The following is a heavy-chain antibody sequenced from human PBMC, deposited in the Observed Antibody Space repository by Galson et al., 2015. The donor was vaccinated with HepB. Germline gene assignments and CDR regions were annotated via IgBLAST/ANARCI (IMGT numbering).Heavy chain of an antibody. D-gene: IGHD3-22*01. Sequence: TLSLTCTVSGDSISDYYWSWIRQPPGKGLEYIGFVTQNGGASYNPSLKGRVTISLDTPKKQFSLKLSSLTAADTAVYYCARQNSGYFPFEYWGPGTLVTVSS. V-gene: IGHV4-59*08. CDR3: ARQNSGYFPFEY. CDR2: VTQNGGA. J-gene: IGHJ4*02. CDR1: GDSISDYY.